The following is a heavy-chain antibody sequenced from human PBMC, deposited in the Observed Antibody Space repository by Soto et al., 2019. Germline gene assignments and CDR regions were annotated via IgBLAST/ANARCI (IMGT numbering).Heavy chain of an antibody. CDR2: IYWDDDK. J-gene: IGHJ4*02. CDR3: AHRRNSGSDFDY. Sequence: QITLEESGPTLVKPTQTLPLTCTFSGFSLSTSGVNVGWIRQPPGKALEWLALIYWDDDKRYSPSLKSRLTITKDTSKNQVVLTMTNTDPVDTATYYCAHRRNSGSDFDYWGQGTLVTVSS. V-gene: IGHV2-5*02. CDR1: GFSLSTSGVN. D-gene: IGHD3-10*01.